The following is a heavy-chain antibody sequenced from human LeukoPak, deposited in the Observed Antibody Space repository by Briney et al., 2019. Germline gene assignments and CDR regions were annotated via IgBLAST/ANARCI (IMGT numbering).Heavy chain of an antibody. Sequence: SETLSLTCAVYGGSFSGYYWSWIRQPPGKGLEWNGEINHSGSTNYNPSLKSRVTISVDTSKNQFSLKLSSVTAADTAVYYCARVRGGKYDYIWGSYRYLYYFDYWGQGTLVTVSS. J-gene: IGHJ4*02. CDR3: ARVRGGKYDYIWGSYRYLYYFDY. V-gene: IGHV4-34*01. D-gene: IGHD3-16*02. CDR2: INHSGST. CDR1: GGSFSGYY.